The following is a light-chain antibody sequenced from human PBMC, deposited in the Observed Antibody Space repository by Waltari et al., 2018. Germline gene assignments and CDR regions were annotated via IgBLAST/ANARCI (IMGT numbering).Light chain of an antibody. CDR1: QSVASVS. CDR3: QQYGSSPGT. J-gene: IGKJ1*01. CDR2: DAS. Sequence: EIVLTQSPGTLSLSPGERATLPCRASQSVASVSLAWYQQKPGQAPRLLFYDASIRATGIPDRFSGTGSATEFTLTISRLEPEDSAVYFCQQYGSSPGTFGQGTKVEIK. V-gene: IGKV3-20*01.